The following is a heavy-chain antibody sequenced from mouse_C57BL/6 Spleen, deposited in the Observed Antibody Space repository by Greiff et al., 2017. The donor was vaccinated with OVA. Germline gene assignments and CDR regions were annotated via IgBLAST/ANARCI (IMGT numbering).Heavy chain of an antibody. CDR1: GFSLTSYG. V-gene: IGHV2-9*01. D-gene: IGHD1-1*01. CDR2: IWGGGST. CDR3: AKHEGGYYGSSPAWFAY. J-gene: IGHJ3*01. Sequence: VHLVESGPGLVAPSQSLSITCTVSGFSLTSYGVDWVRQPPGKGLEWLGVIWGGGSTNYNSALMSRLSLSKDNSKSQVFLKMNSLQTDDTAMYYCAKHEGGYYGSSPAWFAYWGQGTLVTVSA.